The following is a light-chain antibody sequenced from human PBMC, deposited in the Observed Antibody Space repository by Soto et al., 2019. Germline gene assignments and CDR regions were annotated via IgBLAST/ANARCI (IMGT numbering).Light chain of an antibody. CDR1: SSDVGYYNY. CDR3: SSYTTSSTQV. J-gene: IGLJ3*02. V-gene: IGLV2-14*01. Sequence: QSALTQSASVSGSPGQSITISCTGTSSDVGYYNYVSWYQHHPGKVPKLMIYEVSNRPSGVSNRFSGSKSGNTASLTISGLQAEDEADYYCSSYTTSSTQVFGGGTKVTVL. CDR2: EVS.